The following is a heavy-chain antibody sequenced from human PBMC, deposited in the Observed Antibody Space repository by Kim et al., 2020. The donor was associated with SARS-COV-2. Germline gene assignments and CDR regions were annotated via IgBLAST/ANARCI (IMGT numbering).Heavy chain of an antibody. J-gene: IGHJ4*02. D-gene: IGHD3-10*01. CDR3: VKYGQNYGAVL. CDR2: TTRSGDGS. Sequence: VGSLRLSCSGSGFTFSEYAIHWVRRAPGKGLEYVSATTRSGDGSFYADSVEGRFTVSRDNSKNTLYLQMNRLRVEDTSVYYCVKYGQNYGAVLWGQGTLVIVSA. CDR1: GFTFSEYA. V-gene: IGHV3-64D*06.